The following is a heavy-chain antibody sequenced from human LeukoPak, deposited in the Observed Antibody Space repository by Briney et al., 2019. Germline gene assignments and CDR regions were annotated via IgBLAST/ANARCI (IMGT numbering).Heavy chain of an antibody. CDR2: TSSSDPGT. CDR3: ARAPVTSCRGVYCYPFDY. Sequence: AGSLTLSCAASGFPLSSYSMSWVRQPSGKGLEWVSATSSSDPGTYYADSVRGRFTISRDNSKNTLYLQLNSLRVEAAGVYYCARAPVTSCRGVYCYPFDYWGQGTLVTVSS. CDR1: GFPLSSYS. D-gene: IGHD2-21*01. J-gene: IGHJ4*02. V-gene: IGHV3-23*01.